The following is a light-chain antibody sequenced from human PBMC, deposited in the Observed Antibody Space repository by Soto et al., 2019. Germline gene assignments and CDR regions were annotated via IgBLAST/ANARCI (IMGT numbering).Light chain of an antibody. CDR1: SSNIGAGYD. CDR3: QSYDSSLSGYVV. CDR2: GNS. J-gene: IGLJ2*01. Sequence: QSVLTQPPSVSGAPGQRVTISCTGSSSNIGAGYDVHWYQQLPGTAPKLLIYGNSNRPSGVPDRFSGSKSGTSASLAITXXXXXXXXXXYXQSYDSSLSGYVVFGGGTKLTVL. V-gene: IGLV1-40*01.